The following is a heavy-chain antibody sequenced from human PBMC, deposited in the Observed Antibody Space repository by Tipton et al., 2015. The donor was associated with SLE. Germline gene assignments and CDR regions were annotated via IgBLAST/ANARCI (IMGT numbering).Heavy chain of an antibody. CDR3: ARGRSTSLPMDV. CDR1: GGSFSGYY. Sequence: TLSLTCAVYGGSFSGYYWSWIRQPPGKGLEWIGEINHSGSTNYNPSLKSQVTISVDTSKNQFSLKLSSVTAADTAVYYCARGRSTSLPMDVWGKGTTVSVSS. D-gene: IGHD2-2*01. J-gene: IGHJ6*03. V-gene: IGHV4-34*01. CDR2: INHSGST.